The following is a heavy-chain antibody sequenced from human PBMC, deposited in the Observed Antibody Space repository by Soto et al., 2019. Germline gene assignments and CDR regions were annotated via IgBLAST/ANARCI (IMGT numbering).Heavy chain of an antibody. Sequence: PGVSLILSCTASGFNTRFYSMSWVCQTPGKGLEWVAALSRSGGATYYADSVRGRFTISRDASKDTLFLQMRNLRAEDTAIYYCSKGEMSTIRNSFDPWGQGTLVTVSS. J-gene: IGHJ5*02. D-gene: IGHD1-1*01. CDR2: LSRSGGAT. CDR1: GFNTRFYS. V-gene: IGHV3-23*01. CDR3: SKGEMSTIRNSFDP.